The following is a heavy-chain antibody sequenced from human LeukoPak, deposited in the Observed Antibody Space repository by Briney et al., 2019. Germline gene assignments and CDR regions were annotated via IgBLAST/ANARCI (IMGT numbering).Heavy chain of an antibody. V-gene: IGHV3-33*01. D-gene: IGHD1-1*01. Sequence: GGSLRLSCAASGFIFSNDAMHWVRQAPGKGLEWVAFIWFDGSNKHYADPVKGRFTISRDNSEDTLYLQMNSLRAEDTAVYYCVRDPSGSGFAFDSWGQGALVTVSS. CDR2: IWFDGSNK. CDR3: VRDPSGSGFAFDS. CDR1: GFIFSNDA. J-gene: IGHJ4*02.